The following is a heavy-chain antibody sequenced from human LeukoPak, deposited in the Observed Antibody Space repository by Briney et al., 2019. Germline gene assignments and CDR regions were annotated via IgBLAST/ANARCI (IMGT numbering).Heavy chain of an antibody. Sequence: ASVRVSCKASGFIFTGYYMHWVRQAPGQGLEWMGCINGNSGGTNYAQKFQGRVTMTRDTSISTAYMDLSRLRSDDTAVYYCARDHPYSSGWYGRVEALDLWGQGTTVTVSS. CDR1: GFIFTGYY. CDR2: INGNSGGT. D-gene: IGHD6-19*01. V-gene: IGHV1-2*02. CDR3: ARDHPYSSGWYGRVEALDL. J-gene: IGHJ3*01.